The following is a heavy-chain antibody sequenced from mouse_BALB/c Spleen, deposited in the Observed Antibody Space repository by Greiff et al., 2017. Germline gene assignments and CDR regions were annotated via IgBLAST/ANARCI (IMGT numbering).Heavy chain of an antibody. J-gene: IGHJ4*01. Sequence: EVQVVESGAELVKPGASVKLSCTASGFNIKDTYMHWVKQRPEQGLEWIGRIDPANGNTKYDPKFQGKATITADTSSNTAYLQLSSLTSEDTAVYYCARGGWYAMDYWGQGTSVTVSS. V-gene: IGHV14-3*02. CDR3: ARGGWYAMDY. CDR1: GFNIKDTY. CDR2: IDPANGNT. D-gene: IGHD3-3*01.